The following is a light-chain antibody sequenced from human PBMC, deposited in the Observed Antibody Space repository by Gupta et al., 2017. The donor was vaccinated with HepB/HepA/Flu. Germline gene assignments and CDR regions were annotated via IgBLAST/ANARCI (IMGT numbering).Light chain of an antibody. CDR3: QAGDSSVV. Sequence: SSELTQPPSVSVSPGPPPNLPCSGDKLGDNFACWYQQKPGQSPFLVISQDNTRPAGIPERFSGSNSGNTATLTLSGNQAMDEDDDYRQAGDSSVVFGGGTKLTVL. J-gene: IGLJ2*01. V-gene: IGLV3-1*01. CDR1: KLGDNF. CDR2: QDN.